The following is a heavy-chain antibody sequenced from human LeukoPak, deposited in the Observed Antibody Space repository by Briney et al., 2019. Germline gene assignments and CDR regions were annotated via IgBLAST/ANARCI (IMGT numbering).Heavy chain of an antibody. CDR1: GFTFSSYG. Sequence: PGGSLRLSCAASGFTFSSYGMHWVRQAPGKGLEWVAFIRYDGSNKYYADSVKGRFTISRDNSKNTLYLQMNSLRAEDTAVYYCASDPTSSSALDYWGQGTLVTVSS. V-gene: IGHV3-30*02. CDR3: ASDPTSSSALDY. CDR2: IRYDGSNK. J-gene: IGHJ4*02. D-gene: IGHD6-6*01.